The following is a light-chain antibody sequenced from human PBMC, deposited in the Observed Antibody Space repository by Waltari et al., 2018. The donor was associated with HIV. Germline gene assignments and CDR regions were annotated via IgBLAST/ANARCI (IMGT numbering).Light chain of an antibody. CDR2: KDD. CDR1: ALPKHV. J-gene: IGLJ3*02. V-gene: IGLV3-25*03. Sequence: SYELTQPPSVSVSPGQTARIPCSGAALPKHVADWYQQKAGQAPLMVIYKDDKRPSGIPDRFSGSMSGTTVTLIISGVQPEDEADYYCESADDSGDHWVFGGGTKLSVL. CDR3: ESADDSGDHWV.